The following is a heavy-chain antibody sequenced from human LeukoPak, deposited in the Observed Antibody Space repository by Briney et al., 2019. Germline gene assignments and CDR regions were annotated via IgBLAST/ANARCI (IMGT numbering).Heavy chain of an antibody. D-gene: IGHD3-22*01. CDR2: IIPIFGTA. J-gene: IGHJ5*02. Sequence: PLASVKVSCKASGGTFSSYAISWVRQAPGQGLEWMGGIIPIFGTANYAQKFQGRVTITADKSTSTAYMELSRLRSDDTAVYYCARDYYDSSGYYYNWFDPWGQGTLVTVSS. CDR1: GGTFSSYA. CDR3: ARDYYDSSGYYYNWFDP. V-gene: IGHV1-69*06.